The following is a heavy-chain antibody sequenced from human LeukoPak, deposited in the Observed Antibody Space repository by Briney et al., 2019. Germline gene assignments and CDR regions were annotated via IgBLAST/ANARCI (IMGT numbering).Heavy chain of an antibody. CDR2: ISYDGSNK. Sequence: GGSLRLSCAASGFTFSSYGMHWVRQAPGKGLEWVAVISYDGSNKYYADSVKGRFTISRDNSKNTLYLQMNSLRAEDTAVYYCARGPYGSGSTIDYWGQGTLVTVS. D-gene: IGHD3-10*01. V-gene: IGHV3-30*03. CDR1: GFTFSSYG. J-gene: IGHJ4*02. CDR3: ARGPYGSGSTIDY.